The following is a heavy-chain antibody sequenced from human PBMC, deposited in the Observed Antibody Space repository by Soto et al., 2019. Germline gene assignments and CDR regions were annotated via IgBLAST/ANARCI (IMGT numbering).Heavy chain of an antibody. Sequence: PGESLKISCQGSGNSFTRSWIGWVRQMPGKGLECMGIIYPVDSDTRYSPSFQGQVTISADKSMSTAYLQWSSLKASDTAIYYCARREFGGDAFDIWGQGTMVTVSS. J-gene: IGHJ3*02. D-gene: IGHD2-15*01. CDR2: IYPVDSDT. V-gene: IGHV5-51*01. CDR3: ARREFGGDAFDI. CDR1: GNSFTRSW.